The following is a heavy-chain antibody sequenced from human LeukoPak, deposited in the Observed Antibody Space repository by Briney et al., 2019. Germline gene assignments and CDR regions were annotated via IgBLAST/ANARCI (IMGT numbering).Heavy chain of an antibody. CDR3: ARADYYGSPGHFGMDV. Sequence: GGSLRLSCAASGFTFSNFEMNWVRQAPGKGPEWISYIGGSGVTKRYADSVKGRFTISRDNAKNSLDLQTNSLRVEDTGIYYCARADYYGSPGHFGMDVWGRGTTVTVSS. CDR1: GFTFSNFE. J-gene: IGHJ6*02. D-gene: IGHD3-10*01. CDR2: IGGSGVTK. V-gene: IGHV3-48*03.